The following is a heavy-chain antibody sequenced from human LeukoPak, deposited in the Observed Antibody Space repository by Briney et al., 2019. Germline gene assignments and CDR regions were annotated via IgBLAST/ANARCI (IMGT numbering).Heavy chain of an antibody. CDR1: GFTFSNYA. J-gene: IGHJ4*02. CDR2: ISSSADNT. Sequence: GGSLRLSCAASGFTFSNYAMSWVRQAPGKGLEWVSSISSSADNTYHADSVKGRFTISRDNSKNTLYLQMNSLRVEDTAVYYCARAYAGSYSGGDYWGQGTLVTVSS. CDR3: ARAYAGSYSGGDY. D-gene: IGHD1-26*01. V-gene: IGHV3-23*01.